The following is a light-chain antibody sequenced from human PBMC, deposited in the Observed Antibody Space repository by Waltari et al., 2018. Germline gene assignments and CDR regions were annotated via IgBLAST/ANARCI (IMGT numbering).Light chain of an antibody. CDR3: QQSYKTPYT. CDR1: QSITLY. J-gene: IGKJ2*01. Sequence: DIQMTQSPSSLSASVGDKVTITCRASQSITLYVDWYQQKPGKAPKLLNYAASTLQTGVPSRFRGSGSGTEFTVTISSVQSEDFATYYCQQSYKTPYTFGQGTKLEI. CDR2: AAS. V-gene: IGKV1-39*01.